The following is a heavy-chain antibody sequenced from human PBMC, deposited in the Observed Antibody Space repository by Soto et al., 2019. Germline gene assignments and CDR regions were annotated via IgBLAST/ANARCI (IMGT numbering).Heavy chain of an antibody. J-gene: IGHJ5*02. D-gene: IGHD3-9*01. CDR2: IYYSGST. CDR3: ARGLRYFDWLSRGFDP. Sequence: SETLSLTCTVSGGSISSSSYYWSWIRQPPGKGLEWIGYIYYSGSTNYNPSLKSRVTISVDTSKNQFSLKLSSVTAADTAVYYCARGLRYFDWLSRGFDPWGQGTLVTVSS. CDR1: GGSISSSSYY. V-gene: IGHV4-61*01.